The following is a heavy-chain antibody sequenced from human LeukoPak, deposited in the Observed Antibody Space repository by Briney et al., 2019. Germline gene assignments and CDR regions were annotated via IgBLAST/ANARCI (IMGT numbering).Heavy chain of an antibody. D-gene: IGHD2-2*01. CDR3: ARARGDSYPASRSLNY. CDR2: IGANGDEK. CDR1: GFCFSYYV. V-gene: IGHV3-30*02. Sequence: GGSLRLSCSGSGFCFSYYVMHWVRQAPGQGLEGVALIGANGDEKYYADSVKGRFTISRDNSKNTLYVQMNSLRPEDTAINYCARARGDSYPASRSLNYWGPGAPVTVSS. J-gene: IGHJ4*02.